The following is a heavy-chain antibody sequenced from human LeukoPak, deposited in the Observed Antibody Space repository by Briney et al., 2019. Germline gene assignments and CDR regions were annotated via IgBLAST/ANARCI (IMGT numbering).Heavy chain of an antibody. Sequence: GGSLRLSCAASGFTFSSYAVSWVRQAPGKGLEWVSAISGSGGSTYYADSVKGRFTISRDNSKNTLYLQMNSLRAEDTAVYYCAKCKVVVVAARYYFDYWGQGTLVTVSS. CDR2: ISGSGGST. D-gene: IGHD2-15*01. J-gene: IGHJ4*02. CDR3: AKCKVVVVAARYYFDY. CDR1: GFTFSSYA. V-gene: IGHV3-23*01.